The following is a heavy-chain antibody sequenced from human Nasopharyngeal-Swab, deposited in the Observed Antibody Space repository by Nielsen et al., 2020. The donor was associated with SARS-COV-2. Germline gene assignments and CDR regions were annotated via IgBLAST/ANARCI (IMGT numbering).Heavy chain of an antibody. D-gene: IGHD6-19*01. J-gene: IGHJ6*02. CDR1: GFTFSSYG. Sequence: GESLKISCAASGFTFSSYGMHWVRQAPGKGLEWVTVISYDGSNQYYADSVKGRFTISRDNSKNTLYLQMNSLRAEDTAVYYCAKVWSRGSGWYPWYYGMDVWGQGTTVTVSS. CDR3: AKVWSRGSGWYPWYYGMDV. CDR2: ISYDGSNQ. V-gene: IGHV3-30*18.